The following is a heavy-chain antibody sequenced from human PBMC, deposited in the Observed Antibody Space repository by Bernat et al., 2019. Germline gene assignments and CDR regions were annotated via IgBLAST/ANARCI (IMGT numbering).Heavy chain of an antibody. CDR2: ISGSGGST. V-gene: IGHV3-23*04. D-gene: IGHD2-15*01. Sequence: EVQLVESGGGLVQPGGSLRLSCAASGFTFSSYAMSWVRQAPGKGLEWVSAISGSGGSTYYADSVKGRFTISRDNSKNTLYLQMNSLRAEDTAVYYCVKGGYCSGGSCYPGYYFDYWGQGTLVTVSS. CDR3: VKGGYCSGGSCYPGYYFDY. J-gene: IGHJ4*02. CDR1: GFTFSSYA.